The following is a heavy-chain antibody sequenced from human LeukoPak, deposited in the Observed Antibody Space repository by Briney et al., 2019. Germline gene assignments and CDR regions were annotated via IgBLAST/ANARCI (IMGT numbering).Heavy chain of an antibody. J-gene: IGHJ3*02. CDR3: AREDRYCSSTSCPGTAFDI. Sequence: GGSLRLSCAASGFTFNNYSMNWVRQAPGKGLEWVSSINSSSIYIYYADSLKGRFTISRDNAKNSLYLQMNSLRAEDTAVYYCAREDRYCSSTSCPGTAFDIWGQGTMVTVSS. CDR2: INSSSIYI. V-gene: IGHV3-21*01. CDR1: GFTFNNYS. D-gene: IGHD2-2*01.